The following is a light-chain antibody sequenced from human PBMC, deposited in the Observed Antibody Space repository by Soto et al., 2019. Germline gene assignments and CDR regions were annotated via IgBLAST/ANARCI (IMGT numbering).Light chain of an antibody. Sequence: EIVLTQSPATLSLSPGERATLSCRASESVSSYLAWYQQKPGQAPRLLIYDASNRATGIPARFSGSGSGTDFTLTIRSLEPEDFAVEAWAFGQGTKVEIK. V-gene: IGKV3-11*01. CDR1: ESVSSY. CDR3: A. J-gene: IGKJ1*01. CDR2: DAS.